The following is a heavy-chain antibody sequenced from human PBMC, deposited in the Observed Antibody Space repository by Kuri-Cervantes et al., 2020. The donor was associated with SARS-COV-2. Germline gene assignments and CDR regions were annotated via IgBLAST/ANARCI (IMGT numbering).Heavy chain of an antibody. D-gene: IGHD4-17*01. Sequence: LRLSCAVYGGSFSGYYWSWIRQPPGKGLEWIGEINHSGSTNYNPSLKSRVTISVDTSKNQFSLKLSSVTAADTAVYYCARELGLTTVNWFDPWGQGTLVTVSS. J-gene: IGHJ5*02. CDR2: INHSGST. CDR1: GGSFSGYY. CDR3: ARELGLTTVNWFDP. V-gene: IGHV4-34*01.